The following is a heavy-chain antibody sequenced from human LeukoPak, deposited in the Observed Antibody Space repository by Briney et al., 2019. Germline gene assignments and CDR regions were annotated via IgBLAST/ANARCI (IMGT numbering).Heavy chain of an antibody. CDR1: GGTFSSYA. V-gene: IGHV1-69*01. J-gene: IGHJ4*02. CDR3: ARERYDFWSGYRGPDFDY. CDR2: IITIFGTA. D-gene: IGHD3-3*01. Sequence: ASVKVSCKASGGTFSSYAISWVRQAPGQGLEWMGGIITIFGTANYAQKFQGRVTITADESTSTAYMELSSLRSEDTAVYYCARERYDFWSGYRGPDFDYWGQGTLVTVSS.